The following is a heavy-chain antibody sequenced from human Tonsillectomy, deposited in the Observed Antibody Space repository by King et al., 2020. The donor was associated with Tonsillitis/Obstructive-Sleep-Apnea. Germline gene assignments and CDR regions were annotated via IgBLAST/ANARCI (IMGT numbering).Heavy chain of an antibody. J-gene: IGHJ4*02. CDR2: FHYSGNT. CDR1: GGSISNYY. CDR3: ARDPVLGTGDSYFDF. D-gene: IGHD7-27*01. Sequence: QLQESGPGLVKPSETLSLTCTVSGGSISNYYWSWIRQPPGKGLEWIGYFHYSGNTNYNPSLKSRVTISVHTSKNQFSLQLSSVTAADTAVYYCARDPVLGTGDSYFDFWGQGTLVTVSS. V-gene: IGHV4-59*01.